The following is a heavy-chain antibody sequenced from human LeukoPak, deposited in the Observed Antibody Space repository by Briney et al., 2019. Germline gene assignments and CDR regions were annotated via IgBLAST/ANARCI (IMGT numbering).Heavy chain of an antibody. V-gene: IGHV1-2*02. Sequence: GASVKVSCNASGYTYTGYYMHWVRQAPGQGLEWMGWINPNSGGTNYAQKFQGRVTMTRDTSISTAYLELSRLRSDDTAVYYCARVINCSGGSCYSDWFDPWGQGTLVTVSS. CDR2: INPNSGGT. CDR1: GYTYTGYY. D-gene: IGHD2-15*01. CDR3: ARVINCSGGSCYSDWFDP. J-gene: IGHJ5*02.